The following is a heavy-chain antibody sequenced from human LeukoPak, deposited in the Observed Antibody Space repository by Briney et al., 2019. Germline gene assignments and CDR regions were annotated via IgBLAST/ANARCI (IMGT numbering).Heavy chain of an antibody. CDR2: ISSSSSYI. V-gene: IGHV3-21*01. D-gene: IGHD6-19*01. CDR3: ARVLGSSGWYLSAH. Sequence: GGSLRLSCAASGFTSSSYSMNWVRQAPGKGLEWVSSISSSSSYIYYADSVKGRFTISRDSAKNSLYLQMNSLRAEDTAVYYCARVLGSSGWYLSAHWGQGTLVTVSS. J-gene: IGHJ4*02. CDR1: GFTSSSYS.